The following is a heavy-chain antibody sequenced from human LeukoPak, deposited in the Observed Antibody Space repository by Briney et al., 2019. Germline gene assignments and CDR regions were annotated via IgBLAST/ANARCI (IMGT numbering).Heavy chain of an antibody. CDR2: IYHSGSV. J-gene: IGHJ6*03. Sequence: SETLSLTCTVSGGSLNGYYWSWIRQPLGKGLEWIGFIYHSGSVNHNPSLKSRATISVDTSKNQVSLKLTSVTAPDTAVYYCARHPRIAVPPFYYYYMDVWGKGTTVTVSS. V-gene: IGHV4-59*08. D-gene: IGHD6-6*01. CDR3: ARHPRIAVPPFYYYYMDV. CDR1: GGSLNGYY.